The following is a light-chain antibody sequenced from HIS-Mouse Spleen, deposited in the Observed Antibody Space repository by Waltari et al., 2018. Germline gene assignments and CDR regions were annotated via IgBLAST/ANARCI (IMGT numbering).Light chain of an antibody. Sequence: QSALTQPASVSGSPGQSITISCPGTRSDVGSYNLLSWYQQHPGKAPKLMIYEGSKRPSGVSNRFSGSKSGNTASLTISGLQAEDEADYYCCSYAGSSTWVFGGGTKLTVL. CDR2: EGS. V-gene: IGLV2-23*01. J-gene: IGLJ3*02. CDR1: RSDVGSYNL. CDR3: CSYAGSSTWV.